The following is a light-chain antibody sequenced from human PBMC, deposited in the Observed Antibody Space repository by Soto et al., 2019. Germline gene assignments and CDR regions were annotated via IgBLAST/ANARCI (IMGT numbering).Light chain of an antibody. V-gene: IGKV1-39*01. J-gene: IGKJ1*01. Sequence: DIQMTQSPSSLSASVGDRVTITCRTSQSINTYLNWYQQKPGKAPNLLIYAAYTLQSGVPSRFSGSGSGTDFTLTISSLQPEDFATYYCQQSYSSPRTFGQGTKVEI. CDR2: AAY. CDR1: QSINTY. CDR3: QQSYSSPRT.